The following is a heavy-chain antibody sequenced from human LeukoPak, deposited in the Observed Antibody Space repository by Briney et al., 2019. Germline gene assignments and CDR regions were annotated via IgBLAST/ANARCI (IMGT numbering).Heavy chain of an antibody. Sequence: SVKVSFKASDYTFTSYGISWVRQAPGQGLEWMGGIIPIFGTANYAQKFQGRVTITADESTSTAYMELSSLRSEDTAVYYCARELTVTTDYYYYMDVWGKGTTVTISS. J-gene: IGHJ6*03. D-gene: IGHD4-17*01. CDR2: IIPIFGTA. CDR1: DYTFTSYG. CDR3: ARELTVTTDYYYYMDV. V-gene: IGHV1-69*13.